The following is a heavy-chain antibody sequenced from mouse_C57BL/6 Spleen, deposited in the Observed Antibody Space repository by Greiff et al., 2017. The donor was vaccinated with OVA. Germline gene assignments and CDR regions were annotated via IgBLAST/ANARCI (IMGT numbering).Heavy chain of an antibody. V-gene: IGHV1-20*01. CDR1: GYSFTGYF. CDR3: ARCGNDAMDY. Sequence: VHVKQSGPELVKPGDSVKISCKASGYSFTGYFMNWVMQSHGKSLEWIGRINPYNGDTFYNQKFKGKATLTVDKSSSTAHMELRSLTSEDSAVYYCARCGNDAMDYWGQGTSVTVSS. J-gene: IGHJ4*01. D-gene: IGHD2-1*01. CDR2: INPYNGDT.